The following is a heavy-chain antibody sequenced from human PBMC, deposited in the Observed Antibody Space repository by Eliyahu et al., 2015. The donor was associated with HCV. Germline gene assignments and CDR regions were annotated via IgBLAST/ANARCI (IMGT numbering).Heavy chain of an antibody. CDR3: AKDARREVMVRGGDY. V-gene: IGHV3-23*01. CDR2: ISGSGGST. J-gene: IGHJ4*02. D-gene: IGHD3-10*01. CDR1: GFTFSXYA. Sequence: EVQLLESGGGLVQPGGSLRLSCAASGFTFSXYAIEWVPPGPGEGLEWVSAISGSGGSTYYADSVKGRFTISRDNSKNTLYLQMNSLRAEDTAVYYCAKDARREVMVRGGDYWGQGTLVTVSS.